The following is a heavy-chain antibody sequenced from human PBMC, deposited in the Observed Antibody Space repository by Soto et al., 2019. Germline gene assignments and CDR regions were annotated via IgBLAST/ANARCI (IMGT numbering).Heavy chain of an antibody. J-gene: IGHJ4*02. CDR3: ARASTDFSPRPGSY. D-gene: IGHD6-6*01. CDR2: IRSKANSYAT. Sequence: PGGSLRLSCAASGFTFSGSAMHWVRQASGKGLEWVGRIRSKANSYATAYAASVKGRFTISRDNSKNTVFLQMNSLRAEDTAVYYCARASTDFSPRPGSYWGQGTLVTVSS. V-gene: IGHV3-73*01. CDR1: GFTFSGSA.